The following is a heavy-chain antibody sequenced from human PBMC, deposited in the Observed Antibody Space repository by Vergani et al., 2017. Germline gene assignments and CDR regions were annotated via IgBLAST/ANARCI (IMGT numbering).Heavy chain of an antibody. CDR1: GFTFSNFA. Sequence: EVQLLESGGGLVQPGGSLRLSCAASGFTFSNFAMSWVRQAPGKGLEWDASIGLSGSDIYYADVVKGRFTIARVNSKNTVSWQMNTLRAEDPAIYYCAKRSRAPVYCSRTSSPQPLDYWGQGTLVTVSS. CDR3: AKRSRAPVYCSRTSSPQPLDY. J-gene: IGHJ4*02. V-gene: IGHV3-23*01. D-gene: IGHD2-2*01. CDR2: IGLSGSDI.